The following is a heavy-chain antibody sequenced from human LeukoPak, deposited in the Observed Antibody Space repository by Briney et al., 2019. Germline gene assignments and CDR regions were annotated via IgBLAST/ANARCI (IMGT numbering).Heavy chain of an antibody. CDR3: AKDQNYYGSGSADDAFDI. Sequence: GGSLRLSCAASGFTFSSYATSWVRQAPGKGLEWVSAISGSGGSTYYADSVKGRFTISRDNSKNTLYLQMNSLRAEDTAVYYCAKDQNYYGSGSADDAFDIWGQGTMVTVSS. D-gene: IGHD3-10*01. J-gene: IGHJ3*02. CDR1: GFTFSSYA. V-gene: IGHV3-23*01. CDR2: ISGSGGST.